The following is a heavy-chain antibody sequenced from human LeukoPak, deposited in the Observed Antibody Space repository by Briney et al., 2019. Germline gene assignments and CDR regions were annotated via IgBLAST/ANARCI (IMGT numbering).Heavy chain of an antibody. CDR3: VRDGYSYGFMLAFDI. CDR1: GFTFDDYA. V-gene: IGHV3-43*02. D-gene: IGHD5-18*01. J-gene: IGHJ3*02. CDR2: ISGDGDDT. Sequence: GGSLRLSCTVSGFTFDDYAMHWVRQVPGKGLEWVSLISGDGDDTYYADSVKGRFTISRDSAKNTLYLQMNSLRAEDTAVYYCVRDGYSYGFMLAFDIWGLGTRVTVSS.